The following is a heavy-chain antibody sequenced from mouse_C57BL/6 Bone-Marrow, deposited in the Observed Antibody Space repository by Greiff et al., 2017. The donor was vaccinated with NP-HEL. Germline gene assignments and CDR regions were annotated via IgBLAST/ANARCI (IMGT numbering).Heavy chain of an antibody. CDR3: ARYWDLGDY. CDR1: GYTFTDYY. Sequence: EVQLQESGPVLVKPGASVKMSCKASGYTFTDYYMNWVKQSHGKSLEWIGVINPYNGGTSYNQKFKGKATLTVDKSSSTAYMELNSLTSEDSAVYYCARYWDLGDYWGQGTTLTVSS. D-gene: IGHD4-1*01. J-gene: IGHJ2*01. V-gene: IGHV1-19*01. CDR2: INPYNGGT.